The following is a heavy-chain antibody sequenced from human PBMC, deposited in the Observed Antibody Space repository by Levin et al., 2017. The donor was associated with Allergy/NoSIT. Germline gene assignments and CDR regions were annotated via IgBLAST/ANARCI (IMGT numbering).Heavy chain of an antibody. CDR3: ARANAGRPEDAFDI. V-gene: IGHV3-33*01. CDR2: IWYDGSNK. CDR1: GFTFSSYG. Sequence: PGGSLRLSCAASGFTFSSYGMHWVRQAPGKGLEWVAVIWYDGSNKYYADSVKGRFTISRDNSKNTLYLQMNSLRAEDTAVYYCARANAGRPEDAFDIWGQGTMVTVSS. D-gene: IGHD1-1*01. J-gene: IGHJ3*02.